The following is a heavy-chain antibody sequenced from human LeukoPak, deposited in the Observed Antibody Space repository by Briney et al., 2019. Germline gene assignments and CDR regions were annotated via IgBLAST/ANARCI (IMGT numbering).Heavy chain of an antibody. D-gene: IGHD3-10*01. Sequence: GGSLRLSCAASGFSVSASYMSWVRQAPGKGLEWVSYISSSSTTIYYADSVKGRFTISRDNAKNSVYLQMNSLRAEDTAVYHCAAGGDYYYHMDVWGKGTTVTVSS. CDR1: GFSVSASY. CDR3: AAGGDYYYHMDV. J-gene: IGHJ6*03. CDR2: ISSSSTTI. V-gene: IGHV3-11*04.